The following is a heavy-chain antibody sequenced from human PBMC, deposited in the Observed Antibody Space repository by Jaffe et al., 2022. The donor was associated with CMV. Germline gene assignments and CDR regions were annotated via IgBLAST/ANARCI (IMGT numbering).Heavy chain of an antibody. CDR3: TRQDVVAAKIDY. J-gene: IGHJ4*02. Sequence: EVQLVESGGGLVQPGGSLKLSCAASGFTFSGSAMHWVRQASGKGLEWVGRIRSKANSYATAYAASVKGRFTISRDDSKNTAYLQMNSLKTEDTAVYYCTRQDVVAAKIDYWGQGTLVTVSS. CDR2: IRSKANSYAT. V-gene: IGHV3-73*02. D-gene: IGHD2-15*01. CDR1: GFTFSGSA.